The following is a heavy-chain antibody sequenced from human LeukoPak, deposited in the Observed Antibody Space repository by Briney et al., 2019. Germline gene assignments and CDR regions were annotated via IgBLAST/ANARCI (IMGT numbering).Heavy chain of an antibody. Sequence: PSQTLSLTCTVSGGSISSGDYYWSWIRQPPGKGLEWIGYIYYSGSTNYNPSLKSRVTISVDTSKNQFSLKLSSVTAADTAVYYCASGHYYDSSGYYTFDYWGQGTLVTVSS. J-gene: IGHJ4*02. D-gene: IGHD3-22*01. V-gene: IGHV4-30-4*08. CDR1: GGSISSGDYY. CDR2: IYYSGST. CDR3: ASGHYYDSSGYYTFDY.